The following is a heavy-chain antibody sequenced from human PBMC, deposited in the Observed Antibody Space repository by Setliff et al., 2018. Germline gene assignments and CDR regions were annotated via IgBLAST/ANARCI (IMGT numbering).Heavy chain of an antibody. V-gene: IGHV3-9*01. D-gene: IGHD6-19*01. Sequence: PGGSLRLSCAASGFIFDEYAMHWVRQAPGKGLEWVSGISWNSYHIDYAGSVRGRFTISRDNAKNSLDLQMNSLTTEDTAFYYCVKSDRDSSGWYPDYWGQGTLVTVSS. CDR3: VKSDRDSSGWYPDY. CDR2: ISWNSYHI. CDR1: GFIFDEYA. J-gene: IGHJ4*02.